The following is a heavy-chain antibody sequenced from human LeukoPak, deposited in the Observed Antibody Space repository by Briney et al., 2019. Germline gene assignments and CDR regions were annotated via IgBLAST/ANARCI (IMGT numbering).Heavy chain of an antibody. Sequence: GGSLRLSCAASGFTFSSYAMHWVRQAPGKGLEYVSAISSNGGSTYYADSVKGRFTISRDNSKNTLYLQMGSLRAEDMAVYYCARDPGGLKGGSYRSFGYYGMDVWGQGTTVTVSS. CDR3: ARDPGGLKGGSYRSFGYYGMDV. CDR2: ISSNGGST. CDR1: GFTFSSYA. J-gene: IGHJ6*02. V-gene: IGHV3-64*02. D-gene: IGHD3-16*02.